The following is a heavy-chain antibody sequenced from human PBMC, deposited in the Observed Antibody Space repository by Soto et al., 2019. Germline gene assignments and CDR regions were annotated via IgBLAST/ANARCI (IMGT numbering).Heavy chain of an antibody. CDR1: GGTFSSYD. Sequence: QVKLVQSGAEVKKPGSSVNVSCKASGGTFSSYDVSWVRQAPGQGLEWMGGIIPIFSSAHYAQNFQGRLTITADQHTSTVYMELSSLNSGDTAVYFCASGSQYYDFWSGHQLNYWGQGTLVTVSS. V-gene: IGHV1-69*12. J-gene: IGHJ4*02. CDR2: IIPIFSSA. CDR3: ASGSQYYDFWSGHQLNY. D-gene: IGHD3-3*01.